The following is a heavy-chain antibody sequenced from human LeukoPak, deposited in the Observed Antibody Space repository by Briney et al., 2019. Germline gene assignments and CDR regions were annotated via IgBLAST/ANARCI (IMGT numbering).Heavy chain of an antibody. D-gene: IGHD6-13*01. CDR1: GGSISSGDYY. CDR2: IYYSGST. CDR3: AASTIIAAAGFNFDY. V-gene: IGHV4-30-4*01. J-gene: IGHJ4*02. Sequence: SETLSLTCTDSGGSISSGDYYWSWIRQPPGKGLEWIGYIYYSGSTYYNPSLKSRVTISVDTSKNQFSLKLSSVTAADTAVYYCAASTIIAAAGFNFDYWGQGTLVTVSS.